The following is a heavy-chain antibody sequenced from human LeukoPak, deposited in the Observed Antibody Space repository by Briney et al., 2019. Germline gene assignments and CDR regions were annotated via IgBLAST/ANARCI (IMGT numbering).Heavy chain of an antibody. Sequence: GGPLRLSCAASGFTFSSYEMNWVRQAPGKGLEWVSYISSSGSTIYYADSVKGRFTISRDNAKNSLYLQMNSLRAEDTAVYYCARDRIAAAVPFDYWGQGTLVTVSS. CDR1: GFTFSSYE. D-gene: IGHD6-13*01. CDR2: ISSSGSTI. J-gene: IGHJ4*02. CDR3: ARDRIAAAVPFDY. V-gene: IGHV3-48*03.